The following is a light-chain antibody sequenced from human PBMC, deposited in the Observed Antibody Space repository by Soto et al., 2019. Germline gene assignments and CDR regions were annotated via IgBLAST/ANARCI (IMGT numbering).Light chain of an antibody. CDR3: MQALHNPLT. V-gene: IGKV2-28*01. Sequence: EIVLTQSPLSLPVTPGEPASISCRSSESLLFSNGNNYLDWYLQKPGQIPQLLMYLGSTRASGVPDRFSGSGSGTDFTLTISRVEAEDVGVYYCMQALHNPLTFGGGTKVDIK. CDR1: ESLLFSNGNNY. CDR2: LGS. J-gene: IGKJ4*01.